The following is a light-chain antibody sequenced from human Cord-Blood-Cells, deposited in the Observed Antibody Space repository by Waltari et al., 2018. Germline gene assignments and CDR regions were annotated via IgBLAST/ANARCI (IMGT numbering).Light chain of an antibody. CDR3: QQYDNLPFT. CDR1: QDISNY. V-gene: IGKV1-33*01. Sequence: DIQMTQSPSSLSASVGDRVTITYQASQDISNYLNWYQQKPGKAPKLLIYHASNLETGVPSRFSGSGSGTDFTSTINSLQPQDIATYYCQQYDNLPFTFGPGTKVDIK. CDR2: HAS. J-gene: IGKJ3*01.